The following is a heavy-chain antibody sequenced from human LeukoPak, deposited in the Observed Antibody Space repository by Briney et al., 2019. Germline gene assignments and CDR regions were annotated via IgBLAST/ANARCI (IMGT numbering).Heavy chain of an antibody. V-gene: IGHV1-46*01. Sequence: ALVKVSCKAFGYTFTNYYMHWVRQAPGQGLEWMGLINPSGHWTSYAQKFQGRVTLTRDVSTSTDYLELSSLRSEDTAVYYYARDRLYFGPQPGDYFDYWGQGTLVTVSS. CDR1: GYTFTNYY. J-gene: IGHJ4*02. D-gene: IGHD2-8*01. CDR2: INPSGHWT. CDR3: ARDRLYFGPQPGDYFDY.